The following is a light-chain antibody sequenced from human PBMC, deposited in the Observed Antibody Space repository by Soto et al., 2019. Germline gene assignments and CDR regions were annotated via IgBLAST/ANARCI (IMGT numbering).Light chain of an antibody. Sequence: EIVLTQSPGTLSLSPGERATLSCLASQTVSSNYLARFQQKGGQAPRLLIFGASSRAAGIPDRFSGSVSGTDFILTISRLEREDFAVYYCQHYGSSWTFGQGTKVDIK. CDR1: QTVSSNY. CDR2: GAS. V-gene: IGKV3-20*01. J-gene: IGKJ1*01. CDR3: QHYGSSWT.